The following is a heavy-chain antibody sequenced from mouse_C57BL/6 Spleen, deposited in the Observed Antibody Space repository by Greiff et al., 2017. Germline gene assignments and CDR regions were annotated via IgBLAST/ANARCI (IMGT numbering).Heavy chain of an antibody. D-gene: IGHD1-1*01. CDR2: IDPEDGET. Sequence: EVQVVESGAELVKPGASVKLSCTASGFNIQDYYMHWVKQRTEQGLEWIGRIDPEDGETKYAPKFQGKATLTADTSSNTAYLQLSNLSSEDAAVYYCARAKFYYGSSYDWYCDVWGTGTTVTGSS. V-gene: IGHV14-2*01. J-gene: IGHJ1*03. CDR1: GFNIQDYY. CDR3: ARAKFYYGSSYDWYCDV.